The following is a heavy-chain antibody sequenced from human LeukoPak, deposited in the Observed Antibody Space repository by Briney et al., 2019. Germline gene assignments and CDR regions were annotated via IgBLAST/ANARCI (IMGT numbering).Heavy chain of an antibody. Sequence: PSQTLSLTCTVSGGSISSSGYYWSWIRQHPGKGLEWIGYIYYSGSTYYNPSLKSRVTISVDTSKNQFSLKLSSVTAADTAVYYCAREKRGDGYDFDYWGQGTLVTVSS. V-gene: IGHV4-31*03. CDR3: AREKRGDGYDFDY. CDR1: GGSISSSGYY. J-gene: IGHJ4*02. D-gene: IGHD5-24*01. CDR2: IYYSGST.